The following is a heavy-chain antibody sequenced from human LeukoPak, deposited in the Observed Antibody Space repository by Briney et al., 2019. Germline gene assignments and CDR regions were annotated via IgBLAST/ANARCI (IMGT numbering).Heavy chain of an antibody. D-gene: IGHD2-8*01. CDR3: AKGRRYCTNGVCYNY. CDR1: GFTFSSYA. V-gene: IGHV3-23*01. CDR2: ISGSGGST. Sequence: PGGSLRLSCAASGFTFSSYAMSWVRQAPGKGLEWVSPISGSGGSTYYADSVKGRFTISRDNSKNTLYLQMNSLRAEDTAVYYCAKGRRYCTNGVCYNYWGQGTLVTVSS. J-gene: IGHJ4*02.